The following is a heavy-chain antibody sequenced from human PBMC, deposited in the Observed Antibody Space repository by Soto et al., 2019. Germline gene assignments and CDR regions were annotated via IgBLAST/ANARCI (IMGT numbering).Heavy chain of an antibody. CDR1: GYTFTSYG. Sequence: ASVKVSCKASGYTFTSYGISWVRQAPGQGLEWMGWISAYNGNTNYAQKLQGRVTMTTDTSTSTAYMELRSLRSDDTAVYYCARARGYCSGGSCNPPSRFDPWGQGTLVTVS. V-gene: IGHV1-18*01. CDR2: ISAYNGNT. J-gene: IGHJ5*02. CDR3: ARARGYCSGGSCNPPSRFDP. D-gene: IGHD2-15*01.